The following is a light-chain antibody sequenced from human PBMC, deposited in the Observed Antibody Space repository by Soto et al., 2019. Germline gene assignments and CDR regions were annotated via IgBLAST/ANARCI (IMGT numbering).Light chain of an antibody. CDR2: DVN. J-gene: IGLJ2*01. Sequence: QSALTQPASVSGSPGQSIAISCTGTNSDLGASNYVSWYQQHPGKAPKLMIHDVNSRPSGISDRFSGSKSGNTASLIISGLKAEDEADYYCSSETSSNTLIFGGGTKLTVL. CDR3: SSETSSNTLI. CDR1: NSDLGASNY. V-gene: IGLV2-14*03.